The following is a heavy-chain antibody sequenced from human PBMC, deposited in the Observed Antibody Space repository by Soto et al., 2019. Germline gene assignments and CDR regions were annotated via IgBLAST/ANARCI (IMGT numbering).Heavy chain of an antibody. CDR2: ISAYNGNT. D-gene: IGHD3-22*01. V-gene: IGHV1-18*04. J-gene: IGHJ6*02. CDR1: GYTFTSYG. CDR3: AGEGNSVGYFYSPGMDV. Sequence: QVQLVQSGAEVKKPGASVKVSCKASGYTFTSYGISWVRQAPGQGLEWMGWISAYNGNTNYAQKLQGRVTMTTDTSTSTAYMERRSLSSDDTAVYYCAGEGNSVGYFYSPGMDVWGQGTTVTVSS.